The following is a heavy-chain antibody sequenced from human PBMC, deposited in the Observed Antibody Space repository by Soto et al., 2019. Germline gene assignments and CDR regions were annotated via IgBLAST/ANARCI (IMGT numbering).Heavy chain of an antibody. Sequence: EVQLVESGGGLVQPGGSLRLSCAASGFTFSSYEMNWVRQAPGKGLEWVSYISSSGSTIYYADSVKGRFTISRDNAKNSLYLQMNSLRAEDTAVYYCARGDSSGWVFDYWGQGTLVTVSS. V-gene: IGHV3-48*03. J-gene: IGHJ4*02. CDR3: ARGDSSGWVFDY. D-gene: IGHD6-19*01. CDR1: GFTFSSYE. CDR2: ISSSGSTI.